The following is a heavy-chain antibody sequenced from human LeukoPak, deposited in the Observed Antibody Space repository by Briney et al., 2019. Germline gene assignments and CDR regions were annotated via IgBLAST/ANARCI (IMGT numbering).Heavy chain of an antibody. CDR3: AKDFPDGSRNWGFNY. D-gene: IGHD3-10*01. J-gene: IGHJ4*02. CDR1: GFTFSSYG. CDR2: IRYDGSNK. V-gene: IGHV3-30*02. Sequence: PGGSLRLSCAASGFTFSSYGMHWVRQAPGKGLEWVAFIRYDGSNKYYADSVKGRFTISRDNSKNTLYLQMNSLRAEDTAVYYCAKDFPDGSRNWGFNYWGQGTLVTVSS.